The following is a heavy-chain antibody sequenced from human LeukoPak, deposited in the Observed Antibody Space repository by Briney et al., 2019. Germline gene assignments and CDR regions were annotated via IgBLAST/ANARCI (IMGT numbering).Heavy chain of an antibody. J-gene: IGHJ5*02. D-gene: IGHD2-15*01. CDR3: AREGCSGGSCYHNWFDA. Sequence: GGSLRLSHAASGFPFSRYWMSWVRQAPAKGLEEVANINQDGSEKYYVESVKGRLTISRDNAKNSLYLQMNSLGCDDTAVYYCAREGCSGGSCYHNWFDAWGQGTLVTVSS. V-gene: IGHV3-7*01. CDR2: INQDGSEK. CDR1: GFPFSRYW.